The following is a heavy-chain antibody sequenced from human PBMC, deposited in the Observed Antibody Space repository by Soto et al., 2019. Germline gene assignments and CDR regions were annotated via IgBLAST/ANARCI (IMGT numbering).Heavy chain of an antibody. CDR3: ASPVVAATPGYCYYYGMDV. Sequence: SVKVSCKASGCTFSSYDISWVRQAPGQGLEWMGGIIPIFGTANYAQKFQGRVTITADESTSTAYMELSSLRSEDTAVYYCASPVVAATPGYCYYYGMDVWGQGTTVTVSS. CDR1: GCTFSSYD. CDR2: IIPIFGTA. V-gene: IGHV1-69*13. J-gene: IGHJ6*02. D-gene: IGHD2-15*01.